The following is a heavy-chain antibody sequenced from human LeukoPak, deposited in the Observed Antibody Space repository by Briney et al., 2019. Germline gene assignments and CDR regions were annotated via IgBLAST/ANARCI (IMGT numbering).Heavy chain of an antibody. Sequence: GESLKISCKGSGYCFTSYWIGWVRQMPGKGLEWMGIIYPGDSDTRYSPSFQGRVTISADKSISTAYLQWSSLKASDTAMYYCARRHYYDSSAIDYWGQGTLVTVSS. CDR3: ARRHYYDSSAIDY. CDR1: GYCFTSYW. V-gene: IGHV5-51*01. CDR2: IYPGDSDT. D-gene: IGHD3-22*01. J-gene: IGHJ4*02.